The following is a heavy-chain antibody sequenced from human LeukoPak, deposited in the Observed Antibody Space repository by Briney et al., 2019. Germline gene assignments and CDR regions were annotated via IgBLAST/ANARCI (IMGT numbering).Heavy chain of an antibody. CDR3: TTETYGDGIIDY. D-gene: IGHD4-17*01. V-gene: IGHV3-15*01. Sequence: GGSLRLSCAASGFTFSNAWMSWVRQAPGKGLEWVGRIKSKTDGGTTDYAAPVKGRFTISRDDSKITVYLQMNSLKTEDTAVYYCTTETYGDGIIDYWGQGTLVTVSS. CDR1: GFTFSNAW. CDR2: IKSKTDGGTT. J-gene: IGHJ4*02.